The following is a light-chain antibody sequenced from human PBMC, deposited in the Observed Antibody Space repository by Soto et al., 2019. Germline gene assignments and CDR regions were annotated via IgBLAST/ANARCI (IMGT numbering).Light chain of an antibody. CDR3: SSYSSSSTYVV. CDR2: EIS. J-gene: IGLJ2*01. Sequence: QSALTQPASVSGSPGQSITISCTGTSSDIGGYRYVSWYQQHPGKAPKLMISEISNRPSGVPNRFSGSKSGNTASLTISGLQAEDEADYYCSSYSSSSTYVVFGGGPQLTVL. V-gene: IGLV2-14*01. CDR1: SSDIGGYRY.